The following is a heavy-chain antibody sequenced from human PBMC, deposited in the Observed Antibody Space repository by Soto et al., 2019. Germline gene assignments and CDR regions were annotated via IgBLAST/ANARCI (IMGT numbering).Heavy chain of an antibody. Sequence: QVQLLQSGTEVKEPGASVKVSCKASGYTFTSYAITWVRQAPGQGLEWMGWISVYNGNTNYAQKLKGRVTMTADTYPTTAYMELRSLRADDTAVYYCARIWGWLGSSSRRNWFDPWGQGTLVTVSS. V-gene: IGHV1-18*01. J-gene: IGHJ5*02. CDR1: GYTFTSYA. CDR2: ISVYNGNT. D-gene: IGHD6-6*01. CDR3: ARIWGWLGSSSRRNWFDP.